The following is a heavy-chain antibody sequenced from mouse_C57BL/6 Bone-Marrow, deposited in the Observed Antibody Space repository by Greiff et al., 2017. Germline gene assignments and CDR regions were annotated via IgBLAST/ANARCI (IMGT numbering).Heavy chain of an antibody. J-gene: IGHJ4*01. V-gene: IGHV1-9*01. Sequence: QVQLQQSGAELVKPGASVKLSCKASGYTFTGYWIEWVKQRPGHGLEWIGEILPGSGSTNYNEKFKGKATFTADKSSSTAYMQLSSLTTDDSAIYDCARDGCYGSDARDYWGQGTSVTVSS. CDR1: GYTFTGYW. D-gene: IGHD2-3*01. CDR3: ARDGCYGSDARDY. CDR2: ILPGSGST.